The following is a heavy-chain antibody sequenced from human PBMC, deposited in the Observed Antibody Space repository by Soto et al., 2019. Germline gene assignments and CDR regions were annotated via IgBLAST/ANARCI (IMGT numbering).Heavy chain of an antibody. D-gene: IGHD2-21*02. Sequence: QLVESGGGLVEPGGSLRLSCVDSGSTFSKAWMSWVRQAPGKGLEWIGRSKSKTEGGTTQYAAAVKGRFTISRDDSKRTLVLQMTSLESGDTAIYYCTTAAGPTADSWGQGTLVAVS. CDR2: SKSKTEGGTT. J-gene: IGHJ4*02. CDR3: TTAAGPTADS. V-gene: IGHV3-15*01. CDR1: GSTFSKAW.